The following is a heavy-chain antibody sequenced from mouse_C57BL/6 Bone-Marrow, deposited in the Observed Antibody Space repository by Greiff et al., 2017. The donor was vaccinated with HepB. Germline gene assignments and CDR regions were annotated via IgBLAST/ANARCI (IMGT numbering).Heavy chain of an antibody. V-gene: IGHV1-39*01. CDR2: INPNYGTT. CDR1: GYSFTDYN. Sequence: EVQLVESGPELVKPGASVKISCKASGYSFTDYNMNWVKQSNGKSLEWIGVINPNYGTTSYNQKFKGKATLTVDQSSSTAYMQLNSLTSEDSAVYYCARTNYYGSSYYAMDYWGQGTSVTVSS. D-gene: IGHD1-1*01. J-gene: IGHJ4*01. CDR3: ARTNYYGSSYYAMDY.